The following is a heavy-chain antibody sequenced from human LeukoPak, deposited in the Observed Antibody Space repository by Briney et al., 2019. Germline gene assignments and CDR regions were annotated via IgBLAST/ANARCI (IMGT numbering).Heavy chain of an antibody. Sequence: SETLSLTCTVSGGSISSSYWSWIRQPAGKGLEWIGRIYTSGRTNYNPSLKSRLTMSVDTSKNQFSLNLSSVTAADTAVYYCARHYYDSSGYLWFDPWGQGTLVTVSS. J-gene: IGHJ5*02. V-gene: IGHV4-4*07. CDR1: GGSISSSY. D-gene: IGHD3-22*01. CDR2: IYTSGRT. CDR3: ARHYYDSSGYLWFDP.